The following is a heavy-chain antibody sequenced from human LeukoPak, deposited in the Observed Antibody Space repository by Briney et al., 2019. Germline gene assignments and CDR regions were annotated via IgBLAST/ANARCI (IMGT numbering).Heavy chain of an antibody. Sequence: SVKVSCKASGFTFTSSAVQWVRQARGQRLEWIGWIVVGSGNTNYAQKFQERVTITRDMSTSTAYMELSSLRSEDTAVYYCAAFSSPGINDAFDIWGQGTMVTISS. D-gene: IGHD2-2*01. CDR3: AAFSSPGINDAFDI. CDR1: GFTFTSSA. V-gene: IGHV1-58*01. J-gene: IGHJ3*02. CDR2: IVVGSGNT.